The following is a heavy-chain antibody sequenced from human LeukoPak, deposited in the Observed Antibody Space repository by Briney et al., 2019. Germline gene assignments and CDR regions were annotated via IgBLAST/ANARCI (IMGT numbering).Heavy chain of an antibody. V-gene: IGHV3-23*01. J-gene: IGHJ4*02. Sequence: GGSLRLSCAASGFPFSSHAMSWVRQPPGKGLEWVAAISNGKTYYADSVEGRFTISRDNSKNTLYLQMNSLRAEDTALYYCVKFFLPYLAGGTGSRWGQGTLVTVSS. CDR1: GFPFSSHA. CDR3: VKFFLPYLAGGTGSR. D-gene: IGHD3-10*01. CDR2: ISNGKT.